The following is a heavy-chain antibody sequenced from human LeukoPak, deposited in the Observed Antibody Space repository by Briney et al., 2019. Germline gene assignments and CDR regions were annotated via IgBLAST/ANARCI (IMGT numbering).Heavy chain of an antibody. CDR1: GFTFSSYA. V-gene: IGHV3-23*01. CDR2: ISGSGGST. Sequence: PGGSLRLSRAPSGFTFSSYAMSWVRQAPGKGLEWVSAISGSGGSTYYADSVKGRFTISRDNSKNTLYLQMNSLRAEDTAVYYCAKAPGYSYGSTYFDYWGQGTLVTVSS. J-gene: IGHJ4*02. D-gene: IGHD5-18*01. CDR3: AKAPGYSYGSTYFDY.